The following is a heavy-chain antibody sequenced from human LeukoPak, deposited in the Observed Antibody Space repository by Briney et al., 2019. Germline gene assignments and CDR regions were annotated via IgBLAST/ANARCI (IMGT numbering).Heavy chain of an antibody. D-gene: IGHD2-15*01. CDR1: GFSFGNYS. CDR2: ISSSSSTI. J-gene: IGHJ4*02. CDR3: ARVDCSGGGCYSALNL. Sequence: PGGSLRLSCAASGFSFGNYSMNWVRQAPGTGLEWISYISSSSSTIYCTDSVEGRFTISRDNAKNSLYLQMNSLRDDDTAIYYCARVDCSGGGCYSALNLWGQGTLVTVSS. V-gene: IGHV3-48*02.